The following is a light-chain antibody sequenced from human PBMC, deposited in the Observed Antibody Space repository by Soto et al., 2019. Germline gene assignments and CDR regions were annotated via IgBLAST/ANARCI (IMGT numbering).Light chain of an antibody. J-gene: IGKJ2*01. CDR2: LGS. CDR3: MQVLQAPYT. V-gene: IGKV2-28*01. CDR1: QSLLYSNGYNY. Sequence: DIVMTQSPRSLPVTPGEPASISCRSGQSLLYSNGYNYLDWYLQKPGQSPQLLIYLGSNRASGVPDRFSGSGSGTDFTLKISRVEAEDVGVYFCMQVLQAPYTFGQGTKLEIK.